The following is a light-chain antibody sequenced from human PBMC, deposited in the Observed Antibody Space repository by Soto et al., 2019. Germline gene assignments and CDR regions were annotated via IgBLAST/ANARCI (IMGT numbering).Light chain of an antibody. CDR1: GSNIGSDT. CDR2: RSS. V-gene: IGLV1-44*01. J-gene: IGLJ3*02. Sequence: QSVLTQPPSASGTPGQRVTISCSGSGSNIGSDTVNWYQQLPETAPKLLIYRSSQRPSGVPDRFSGSKSGTSASLAISGLQSGDEADYYCALWDDSLNGPVFGGGTKLTVL. CDR3: ALWDDSLNGPV.